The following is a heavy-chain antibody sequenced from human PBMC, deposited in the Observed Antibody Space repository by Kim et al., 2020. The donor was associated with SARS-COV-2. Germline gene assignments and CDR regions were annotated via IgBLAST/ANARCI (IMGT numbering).Heavy chain of an antibody. V-gene: IGHV4-39*01. CDR3: ASQPDTAMVLIDY. CDR1: GGSISSSSYY. Sequence: SETLSLTCTVSGGSISSSSYYWGWIRQPPGKGLEWFGSIYYSGSTYYNPSLKSRVTISVDTSKNQFSLKLSSVTAADTAVNYCASQPDTAMVLIDYWGQGTLVTVSS. J-gene: IGHJ4*02. CDR2: IYYSGST. D-gene: IGHD5-18*01.